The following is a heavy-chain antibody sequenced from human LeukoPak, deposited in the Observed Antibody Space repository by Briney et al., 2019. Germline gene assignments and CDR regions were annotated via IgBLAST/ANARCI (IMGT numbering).Heavy chain of an antibody. Sequence: KTSETLSLTCTVSGGSISSGSYYWSWIRQPAGKGLEWIGRIYTSGSTNYNPSLKSRVTISVDTSKNQFSLKLSSVTAADTAVYYCARDWGTRYWGQGTLVTVSS. CDR3: ARDWGTRY. CDR2: IYTSGST. D-gene: IGHD1-1*01. J-gene: IGHJ4*02. CDR1: GGSISSGSYY. V-gene: IGHV4-61*02.